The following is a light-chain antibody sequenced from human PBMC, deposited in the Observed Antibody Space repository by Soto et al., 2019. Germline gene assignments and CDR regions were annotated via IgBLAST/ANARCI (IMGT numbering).Light chain of an antibody. Sequence: EIVMTQSPATLSVSPGERATLSCRASQSVSSNLAWYQQKPGQAPRLLIYGASTRATGIPARFSGSGSGTEFTLTSSSLQYEDFAVYYCQQYNNWPITFGQGTRLEIK. CDR2: GAS. J-gene: IGKJ5*01. CDR1: QSVSSN. CDR3: QQYNNWPIT. V-gene: IGKV3-15*01.